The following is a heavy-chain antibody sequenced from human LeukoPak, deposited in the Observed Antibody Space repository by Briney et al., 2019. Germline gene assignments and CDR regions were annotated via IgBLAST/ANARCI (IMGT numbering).Heavy chain of an antibody. CDR1: GGSFSGYY. CDR3: ARDKVRWLTSNPYFDY. CDR2: INHSGST. V-gene: IGHV4-34*01. J-gene: IGHJ4*02. D-gene: IGHD4-23*01. Sequence: SETLSLTCAVYGGSFSGYYWSWIRQPPGKGLEWIGEINHSGSTNYNPSLKSRVTTSVDTSKNQFSLKLSSVTAADTAVYYCARDKVRWLTSNPYFDYWGQGTLVTVSS.